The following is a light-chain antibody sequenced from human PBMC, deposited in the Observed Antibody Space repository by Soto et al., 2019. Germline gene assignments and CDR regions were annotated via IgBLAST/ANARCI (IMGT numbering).Light chain of an antibody. CDR1: QSVSSN. J-gene: IGKJ1*01. Sequence: EIVMTQSPATLSVSPGERATLSCRASQSVSSNLAWYQQQPGQAPRLLLYGASARATGIPARFSGSGSGKEFTLTISSLQSEDFAVYYCQQYNNWPPMAFGQGTKVEIK. V-gene: IGKV3-15*01. CDR2: GAS. CDR3: QQYNNWPPMA.